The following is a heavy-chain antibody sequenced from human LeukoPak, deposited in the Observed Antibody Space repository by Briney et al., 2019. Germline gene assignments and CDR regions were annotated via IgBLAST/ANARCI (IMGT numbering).Heavy chain of an antibody. V-gene: IGHV4-38-2*02. Sequence: PSETLSLTCTVSGYSINSGYYWVWIRQPPGKGLEWIGRIYRSGSTNYNPSLKSRVTISVDTSKNQFSLKLSSVTAADTAVYYCAREPLPSVYCSSTSCYGNWFDPWGQGTLVTVSS. CDR1: GYSINSGYY. CDR3: AREPLPSVYCSSTSCYGNWFDP. CDR2: IYRSGST. D-gene: IGHD2-2*01. J-gene: IGHJ5*02.